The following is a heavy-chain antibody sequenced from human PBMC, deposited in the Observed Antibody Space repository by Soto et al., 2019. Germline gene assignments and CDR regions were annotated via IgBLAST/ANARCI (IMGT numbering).Heavy chain of an antibody. Sequence: EASVKVSCKASGGTFSSYTISWVRQAPGQGLEWMGRIIPILGIANYAQKFQGRVTITADKSTSTAYMELSSLRSEDTAVYYCARDRGVTATPPQQTYDYWGQGTLVTVSS. V-gene: IGHV1-69*04. CDR1: GGTFSSYT. CDR2: IIPILGIA. J-gene: IGHJ4*02. D-gene: IGHD2-21*02. CDR3: ARDRGVTATPPQQTYDY.